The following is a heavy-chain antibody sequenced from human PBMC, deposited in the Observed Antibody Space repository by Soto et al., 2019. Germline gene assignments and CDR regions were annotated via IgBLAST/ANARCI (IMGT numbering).Heavy chain of an antibody. D-gene: IGHD3-9*01. Sequence: ASVKVSCKASGYTFTSYYMHWVRQAPGQGLEWMGIINPSGGSTSYAQKFQGRVTMTRDTSTSTVYLELSSLRSEDTAVYYCARVALNSYDILTGPPYAFDIWAQGTMVTVSS. J-gene: IGHJ3*02. CDR2: INPSGGST. V-gene: IGHV1-46*01. CDR1: GYTFTSYY. CDR3: ARVALNSYDILTGPPYAFDI.